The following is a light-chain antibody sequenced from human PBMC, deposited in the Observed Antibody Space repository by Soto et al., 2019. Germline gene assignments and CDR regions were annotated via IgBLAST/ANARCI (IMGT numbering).Light chain of an antibody. CDR1: QSIQTW. V-gene: IGKV1-5*01. CDR2: DAS. CDR3: QQLNSYPLT. J-gene: IGKJ4*01. Sequence: IQLTQSPSALSASVGDRVPLTCRASQSIQTWLAWYQQKPGKAPKLLIYDASTLQSGVPSRFSGSGSGTDFTLTISSLQPDDFATYYCQQLNSYPLTFGGGTKVDI.